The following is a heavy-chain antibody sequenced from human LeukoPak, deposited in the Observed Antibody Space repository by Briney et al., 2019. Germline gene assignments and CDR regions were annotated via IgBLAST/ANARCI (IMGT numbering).Heavy chain of an antibody. CDR3: AKVTRTFGQAFDI. CDR2: ISSSRDTI. D-gene: IGHD1-20*01. Sequence: PGGSLRLSCAASGFTFSTYAMNWVRQAPGKGLEWVSYISSSRDTIYYADSVKGRFTISRDNSKNTLYLQMNSLGAEDTAVYYCAKVTRTFGQAFDIWGQGTMVTVSS. CDR1: GFTFSTYA. J-gene: IGHJ3*02. V-gene: IGHV3-48*01.